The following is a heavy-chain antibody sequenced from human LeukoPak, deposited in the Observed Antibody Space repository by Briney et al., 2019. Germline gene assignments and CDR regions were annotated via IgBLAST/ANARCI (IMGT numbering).Heavy chain of an antibody. D-gene: IGHD6-13*01. CDR1: GGSISSHY. V-gene: IGHV4-4*07. CDR2: IYTSGST. Sequence: SETLSLTCTVSGGSISSHYWSWIRQPAGKGLEWIGRIYTSGSTNYNPSLKSRVTMSVDTSKNQFSLKLSSVTAADTAVYYCARCITAADYYYYGMDVWGQGTTVTVS. J-gene: IGHJ6*02. CDR3: ARCITAADYYYYGMDV.